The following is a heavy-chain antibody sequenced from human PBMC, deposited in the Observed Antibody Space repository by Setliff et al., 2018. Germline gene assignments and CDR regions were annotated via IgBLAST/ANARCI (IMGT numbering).Heavy chain of an antibody. CDR3: RQAVVGRDVFDI. Sequence: PSETLSLTCAVYGDSFSDYYWSWIRQPPGKGLEWFGEINQSGSGDYNPSFKGRVTISVDTSKKQFSLTLTSVTAADTALYYCRQAVVGRDVFDIWGQGTVVT. CDR2: INQSGSG. V-gene: IGHV4-34*01. CDR1: GDSFSDYY. D-gene: IGHD1-1*01. J-gene: IGHJ3*02.